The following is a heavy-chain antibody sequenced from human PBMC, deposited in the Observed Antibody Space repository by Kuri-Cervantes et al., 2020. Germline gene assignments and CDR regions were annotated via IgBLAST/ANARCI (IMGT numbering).Heavy chain of an antibody. V-gene: IGHV1-2*04. CDR3: ARGSPVTYGMDV. CDR2: INPNSGGT. D-gene: IGHD4-17*01. CDR1: GYTFTGYY. Sequence: ASVKVSCKASGYTFTGYYMHWVRQAPGQGLEWMGWINPNSGGTNYAQKFQGWVTMTRDTSISTAYMELSRLRSDDTAVYHCARGSPVTYGMDVWGQGTTVTVSS. J-gene: IGHJ6*02.